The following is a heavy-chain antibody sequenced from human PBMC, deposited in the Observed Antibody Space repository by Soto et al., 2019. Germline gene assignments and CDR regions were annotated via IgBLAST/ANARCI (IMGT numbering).Heavy chain of an antibody. CDR1: GFTLSDYY. J-gene: IGHJ6*03. D-gene: IGHD3-10*01. CDR2: ISSSGTID. V-gene: IGHV3-11*01. Sequence: QVQLVESGGGLVKPGGSLRLSCVASGFTLSDYYMSWIRQAPGKGLEWVSYISSSGTIDNYADSVKGRFTISRDNAKNSLFLQMNGLRAEDTAGYYCARRTMGNYYYMDVWGKGTTATVSS. CDR3: ARRTMGNYYYMDV.